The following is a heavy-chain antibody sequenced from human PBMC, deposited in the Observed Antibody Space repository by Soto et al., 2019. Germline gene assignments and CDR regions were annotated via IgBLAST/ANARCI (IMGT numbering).Heavy chain of an antibody. J-gene: IGHJ6*02. CDR2: IKQDGSEK. Sequence: EVQLVESGGGLVQPGGSLRLSCAASGFTFSSYWMSWVRQAPGKGLEWVANIKQDGSEKYYVDSVKGRFTISRDNAKNSLYLPMISLRSEDTAVYYCATQNDYGDCGYYYYYYGMDVWGQGTTVTVSS. V-gene: IGHV3-7*01. CDR3: ATQNDYGDCGYYYYYYGMDV. CDR1: GFTFSSYW. D-gene: IGHD4-17*01.